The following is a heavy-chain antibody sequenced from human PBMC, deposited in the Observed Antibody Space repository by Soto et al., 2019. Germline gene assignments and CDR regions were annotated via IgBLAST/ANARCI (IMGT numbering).Heavy chain of an antibody. V-gene: IGHV3-73*01. CDR3: TRWDSTVTILAYYYGMDV. CDR1: GFTFSGSA. Sequence: EVQLVESGGGLVQPGGALKLSCAASGFTFSGSAIHWVRQASGKGLEWVGRIRSRADDYATAYAASVKGSFTISRDDSQNKAYLQMNSLKTEDTAVYYCTRWDSTVTILAYYYGMDVWGRGTTVTVSS. D-gene: IGHD4-17*01. CDR2: IRSRADDYAT. J-gene: IGHJ6*02.